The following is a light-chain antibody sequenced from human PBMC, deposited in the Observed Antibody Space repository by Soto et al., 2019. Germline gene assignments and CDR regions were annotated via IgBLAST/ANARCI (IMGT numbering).Light chain of an antibody. J-gene: IGLJ1*01. CDR2: DVS. CDR1: SGDVGGYNY. Sequence: QSALTQPRSVSGSLGQSVTISCTGTSGDVGGYNYVSWYQKQSGQAPKLMIYDVSQRPSGVPDRFSGSKSGNTASLTISGLQADDEADYYCCSYGGNYTPYVFGTGTKLTVL. V-gene: IGLV2-11*01. CDR3: CSYGGNYTPYV.